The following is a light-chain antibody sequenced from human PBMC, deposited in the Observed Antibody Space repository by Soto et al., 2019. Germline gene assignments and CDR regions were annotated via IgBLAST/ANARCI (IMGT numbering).Light chain of an antibody. Sequence: DIQMTQSPSSVSASVGDRVTITCRASQDISNWLAWYQQKPGKAPNLLIYAASTLQSGVPSRFSGSGSGTDFTLTISSLQPEDFGTYYCQEASRIPITFGQGTRLEIK. J-gene: IGKJ5*01. CDR2: AAS. CDR3: QEASRIPIT. CDR1: QDISNW. V-gene: IGKV1-12*01.